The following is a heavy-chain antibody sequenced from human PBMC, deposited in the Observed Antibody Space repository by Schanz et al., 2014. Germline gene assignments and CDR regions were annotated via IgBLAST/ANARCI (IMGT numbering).Heavy chain of an antibody. D-gene: IGHD2-21*02. J-gene: IGHJ4*02. V-gene: IGHV3-74*01. Sequence: EVQLAESGGGLVQPGGSLRLSCAASGFTFSSHWMHWVRQDPGKGLVWVARINSVGSNTDYADSVTGRFTISRDNAKNSVYLQMNGLRVEDTAVYYCVRERTNYGGNSYFFDHWGQGTLVTVSS. CDR3: VRERTNYGGNSYFFDH. CDR2: INSVGSNT. CDR1: GFTFSSHW.